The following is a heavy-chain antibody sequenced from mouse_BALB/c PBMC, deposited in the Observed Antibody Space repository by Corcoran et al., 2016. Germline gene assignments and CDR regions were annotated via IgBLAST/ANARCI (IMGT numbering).Heavy chain of an antibody. D-gene: IGHD4-1*01. V-gene: IGHV14-3*02. CDR1: GFNIKDTY. CDR3: ANWDWYFDV. Sequence: VQLQQSGAELVKPGASVKLTCTASGFNIKDTYMHWVKQRTEQGLEWIGRIDPANGNTKYDPKFQGKATITADTSSNTAYLQLSSLTSEDTAVYYCANWDWYFDVWGAETTVTVSS. CDR2: IDPANGNT. J-gene: IGHJ1*01.